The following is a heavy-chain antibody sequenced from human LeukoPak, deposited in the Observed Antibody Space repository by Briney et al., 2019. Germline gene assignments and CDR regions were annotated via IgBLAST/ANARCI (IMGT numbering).Heavy chain of an antibody. D-gene: IGHD6-13*01. Sequence: ASVKVSCKASGYTFTGYYMHWVRQAPGQGLEWMGWINPNSGGTNYAQKFQGRATMTRDTSISTAYMELSRLRSDDTAVYYCARGYAGTDSEFDYWGQGTLVTVSS. J-gene: IGHJ4*02. CDR2: INPNSGGT. CDR3: ARGYAGTDSEFDY. V-gene: IGHV1-2*02. CDR1: GYTFTGYY.